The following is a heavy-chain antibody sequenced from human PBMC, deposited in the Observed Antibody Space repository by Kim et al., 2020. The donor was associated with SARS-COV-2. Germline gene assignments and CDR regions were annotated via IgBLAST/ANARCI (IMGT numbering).Heavy chain of an antibody. V-gene: IGHV3-30*18. CDR2: ISYDGSNK. J-gene: IGHJ6*02. Sequence: GGSLRLSCAASGFTFSSYGMHWVRQAPGKGLEWVAVISYDGSNKYYADSVKGRFTISRDNSKNTLYVQMNSLRAEDTAVYYWAKDQFPSRITMLRGPPYSYYYGMDVWGQGTPVTVSS. CDR1: GFTFSSYG. D-gene: IGHD3-10*01. CDR3: AKDQFPSRITMLRGPPYSYYYGMDV.